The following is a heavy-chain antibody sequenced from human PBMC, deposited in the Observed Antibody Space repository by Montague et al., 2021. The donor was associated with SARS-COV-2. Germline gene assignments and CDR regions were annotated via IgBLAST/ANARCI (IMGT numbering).Heavy chain of an antibody. CDR2: IYYSGSA. Sequence: SETLSLTCSVSGDSINNSRYYWGWIRQPPGKGLEWIGTIYYSGSAYYNPSLKSRVTISVDTSKDQFSLKLNSVTATDTAVYYCARLESTLGVIMRGAFHIWGQGTKVTVSS. CDR1: GDSINNSRYY. D-gene: IGHD3-10*01. CDR3: ARLESTLGVIMRGAFHI. J-gene: IGHJ3*02. V-gene: IGHV4-39*01.